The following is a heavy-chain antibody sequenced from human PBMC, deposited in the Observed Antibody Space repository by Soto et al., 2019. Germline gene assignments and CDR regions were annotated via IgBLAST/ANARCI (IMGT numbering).Heavy chain of an antibody. CDR1: GYTFTSYG. CDR2: ISAYNGNT. Sequence: QVQLVQSGAEVKKPGASVKVSCKASGYTFTSYGISWVRQAPGQGLEWMGWISAYNGNTNYAQKLQGRVTMTTDTSTSTAYVELRSLRSDDTAVYYCARDAGYCSGGSCYSGWFDPWGQGTLVTVSS. D-gene: IGHD2-15*01. V-gene: IGHV1-18*01. CDR3: ARDAGYCSGGSCYSGWFDP. J-gene: IGHJ5*02.